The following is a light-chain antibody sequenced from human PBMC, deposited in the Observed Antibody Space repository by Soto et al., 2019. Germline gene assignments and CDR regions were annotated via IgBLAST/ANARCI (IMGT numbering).Light chain of an antibody. CDR2: LNSDGDH. CDR3: QTWGTGFWV. V-gene: IGLV4-69*01. Sequence: QPVLTQSPSASASLGASVKLTCTLSSGHSNYAIAWHQQQPGKGPRYLMRLNSDGDHSKGDGIPDRFSGSSSGAERYLTISSLQSEDEADYYCQTWGTGFWVFGGGTKVTVL. CDR1: SGHSNYA. J-gene: IGLJ2*01.